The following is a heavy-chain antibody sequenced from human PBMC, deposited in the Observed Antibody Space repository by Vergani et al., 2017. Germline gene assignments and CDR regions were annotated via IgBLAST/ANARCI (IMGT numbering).Heavy chain of an antibody. D-gene: IGHD1-26*01. CDR3: ARDRSYSGSSPFDY. CDR1: GFTFSDYY. V-gene: IGHV3-11*01. J-gene: IGHJ4*02. CDR2: ISSSGSTI. Sequence: QVQLVESGGGLVKPGGSLRLSCAASGFTFSDYYMTWIRQAPGKGLEWVSYISSSGSTINYADSVKGRFTISRDNAKNSLYLQMNSLRADDTAVYFCARDRSYSGSSPFDYWGQGTLVTVSS.